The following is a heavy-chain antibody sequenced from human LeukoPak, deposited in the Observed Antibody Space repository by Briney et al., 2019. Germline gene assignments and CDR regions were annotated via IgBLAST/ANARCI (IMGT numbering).Heavy chain of an antibody. D-gene: IGHD3-22*01. Sequence: GGSLRLSCAASGFTVSSNYAMSWVRQAPGKGLEWVSAVTGNGGNTYYADSVKGRFTISRDTSKNTLFLQMNSLRAEDSAVYYCAKAVGPSGYYPASWGQGTLVTVSS. CDR3: AKAVGPSGYYPAS. CDR1: GFTVSSNYA. V-gene: IGHV3-23*01. CDR2: VTGNGGNT. J-gene: IGHJ5*02.